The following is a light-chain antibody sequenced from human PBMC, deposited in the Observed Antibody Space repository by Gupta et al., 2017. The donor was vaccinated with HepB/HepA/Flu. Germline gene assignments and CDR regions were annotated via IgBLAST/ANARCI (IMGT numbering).Light chain of an antibody. Sequence: DIVMTQSPDSLAVSLGERATINCKSSQSVLYSSNNKNYLAWYQQKPGQPPKLLIYWASTRESGVPDRFSGSGYGTDFTLTSSSLQAEDVAVYYCQLYDSTPSLTFGGGTKLEIK. J-gene: IGKJ4*01. CDR1: QSVLYSSNNKNY. CDR3: QLYDSTPSLT. V-gene: IGKV4-1*01. CDR2: WAS.